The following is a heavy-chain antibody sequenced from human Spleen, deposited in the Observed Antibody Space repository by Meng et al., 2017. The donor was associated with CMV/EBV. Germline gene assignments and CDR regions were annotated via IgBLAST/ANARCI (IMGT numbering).Heavy chain of an antibody. J-gene: IGHJ4*02. Sequence: CKAYGYTFTGYYMHWVRQAPGQGLEWMGWINPNSGGTNYAQKFQGRVTMTRDTSISTAYMELSRLRSDDTAVYYCARVVFGGSYYFDYWGQGTLVTVSS. CDR3: ARVVFGGSYYFDY. V-gene: IGHV1-2*02. CDR1: GYTFTGYY. D-gene: IGHD1-26*01. CDR2: INPNSGGT.